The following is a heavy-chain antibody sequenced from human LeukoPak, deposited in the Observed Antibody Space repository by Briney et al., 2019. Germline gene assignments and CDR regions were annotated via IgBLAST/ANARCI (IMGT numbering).Heavy chain of an antibody. CDR3: ARSVSAYAGRGWFDP. J-gene: IGHJ5*02. CDR2: MYYTGTT. CDR1: GGSIRSLGYS. Sequence: SETLSLTCSVSGGSIRSLGYSWGWIRQPPGKGLEWIASMYYTGTTYYNPSLKSRVTMSVDTSKNQFSLNLTSVTAADTAVFYCARSVSAYAGRGWFDPWGQGTLVTVST. D-gene: IGHD5-12*01. V-gene: IGHV4-39*07.